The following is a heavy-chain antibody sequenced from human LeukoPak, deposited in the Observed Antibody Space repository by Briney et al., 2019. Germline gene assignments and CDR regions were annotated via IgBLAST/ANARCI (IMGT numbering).Heavy chain of an antibody. Sequence: GASVKVSCKASGYTFTSYYMHWVRQAPGQGLEWMGIINPSGGSTSYAQKFQGRVTMTRDTSTSTVYMELSSLRSEDTAVYYCARDRRLIGYCSSTSCYAHSTAFDYWGQGTLVTVPS. CDR1: GYTFTSYY. CDR3: ARDRRLIGYCSSTSCYAHSTAFDY. J-gene: IGHJ4*02. CDR2: INPSGGST. D-gene: IGHD2-2*01. V-gene: IGHV1-46*01.